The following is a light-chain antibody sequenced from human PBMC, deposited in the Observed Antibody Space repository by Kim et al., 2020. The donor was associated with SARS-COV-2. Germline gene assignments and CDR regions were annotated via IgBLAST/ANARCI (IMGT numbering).Light chain of an antibody. CDR2: KVS. J-gene: IGKJ1*01. Sequence: DVVMTQSPLSLPVTLGQPASISCRSSQSLVHSDGNTYLNWFQQRPGQSPRRLIYKVSNRDSGVPDRFSGSGSGTDFTLKISRVEAEDVGVYYCMQGTHWEGTFGQGTKVDIK. CDR1: QSLVHSDGNTY. CDR3: MQGTHWEGT. V-gene: IGKV2-30*02.